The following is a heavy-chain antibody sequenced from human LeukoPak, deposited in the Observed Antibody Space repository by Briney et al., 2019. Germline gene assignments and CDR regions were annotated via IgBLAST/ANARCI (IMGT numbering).Heavy chain of an antibody. J-gene: IGHJ4*02. D-gene: IGHD3-22*01. CDR3: ARGTYYYDSSGYGFDY. CDR2: IWYDGSNK. V-gene: IGHV3-33*01. CDR1: GLTFSSYG. Sequence: GGSLRLSCAASGLTFSSYGMHWVRQAPGKGLEWVAVIWYDGSNKYYADSVKGRFTISRDNSKNTLYLQMNSLRAEDTAVYYCARGTYYYDSSGYGFDYWGQGTLVTVSS.